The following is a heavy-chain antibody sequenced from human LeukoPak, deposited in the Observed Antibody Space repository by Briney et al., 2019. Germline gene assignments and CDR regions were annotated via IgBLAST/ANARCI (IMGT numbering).Heavy chain of an antibody. CDR2: IYYSGST. CDR3: ARNLAAPYGESREDAFDI. D-gene: IGHD4-17*01. V-gene: IGHV4-59*01. CDR1: GGSISSYY. J-gene: IGHJ3*02. Sequence: SETLSLTCTVSGGSISSYYWSWIRQPPGKGLEWIGYIYYSGSTNYNPSLKSRVTISVDTSKNQFSLKLSSVTAADTAVYYCARNLAAPYGESREDAFDIWGQGTMVTVSS.